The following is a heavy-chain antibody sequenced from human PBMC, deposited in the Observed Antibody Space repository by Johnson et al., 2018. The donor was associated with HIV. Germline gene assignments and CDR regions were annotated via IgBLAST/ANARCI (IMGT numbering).Heavy chain of an antibody. CDR1: GFTFDDYA. V-gene: IGHV3-9*01. CDR3: ARDNIVLMVGGAFYI. D-gene: IGHD2-8*01. J-gene: IGHJ3*02. Sequence: EVQLVESGGGLVQPGRSLRLSCAASGFTFDDYAMHWVRQAPGKGLEWVSGISWNSGSIGYADSVKGRFTISRDNSKNTLYLQMNSLRAEDTAVYYCARDNIVLMVGGAFYIWGQGTMVTVSS. CDR2: ISWNSGSI.